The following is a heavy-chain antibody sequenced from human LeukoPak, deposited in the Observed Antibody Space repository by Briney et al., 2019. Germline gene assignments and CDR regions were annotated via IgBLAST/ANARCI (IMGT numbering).Heavy chain of an antibody. CDR3: ARGPDGYNYGFDI. D-gene: IGHD5-24*01. CDR1: GFTFSSYW. Sequence: GGSLRLSCAAPGFTFSSYWMNWARQAPGKGLEWVASINHNGNVNYYVDSVKGRFTISRDNAKNTLYLQMNSLRAEDTAVFYCARGPDGYNYGFDIWGQGTMVTVYS. CDR2: INHNGNVN. J-gene: IGHJ3*02. V-gene: IGHV3-7*01.